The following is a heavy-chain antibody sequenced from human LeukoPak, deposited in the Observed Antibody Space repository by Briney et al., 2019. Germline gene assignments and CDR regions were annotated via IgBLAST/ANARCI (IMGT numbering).Heavy chain of an antibody. V-gene: IGHV4-34*01. CDR1: GGSFSGYY. D-gene: IGHD3-3*01. CDR3: ARYDFWSGYY. CDR2: INHSGST. J-gene: IGHJ4*02. Sequence: PSETLSLTCAVYGGSFSGYYWSWIRQPPGKGLEWIGEINHSGSTNYNPSLKSRVTISVDTSKNQFSLKLSSVTAADTAVYYCARYDFWSGYYWGQGTLVTVSS.